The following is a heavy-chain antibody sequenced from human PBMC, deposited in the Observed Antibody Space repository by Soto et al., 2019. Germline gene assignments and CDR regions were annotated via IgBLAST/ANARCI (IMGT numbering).Heavy chain of an antibody. V-gene: IGHV3-30*02. D-gene: IGHD3-10*01. CDR2: IRYGGSDT. CDR1: GIIFNRFG. J-gene: IGHJ5*02. CDR3: AKDHPASGEYNGFDP. Sequence: GGSLRLYCAASGIIFNRFGMHWVRQAPGKGLEWVAVIRYGGSDTYYADSVKGRFTISRDNSKNTLYLQMNSLRAEDTAVYYCAKDHPASGEYNGFDPWGQGTLVTVSS.